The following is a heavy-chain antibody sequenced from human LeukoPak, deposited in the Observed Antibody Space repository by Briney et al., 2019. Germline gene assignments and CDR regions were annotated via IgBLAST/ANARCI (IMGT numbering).Heavy chain of an antibody. Sequence: SETLSLTCAVSGGSISSSNWWSWVRQPPGKGLEWIGEIYHSGSTNYNPSLKSRVTISVDKSKSQFSLQMTSVTAADTAVYYCARWIVGATTSFDCWGQGTLVTVSS. CDR3: ARWIVGATTSFDC. V-gene: IGHV4-4*02. CDR1: GGSISSSNW. J-gene: IGHJ4*02. CDR2: IYHSGST. D-gene: IGHD1-26*01.